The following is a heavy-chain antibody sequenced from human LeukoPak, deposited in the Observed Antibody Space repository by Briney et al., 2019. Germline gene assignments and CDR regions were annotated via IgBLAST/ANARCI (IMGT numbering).Heavy chain of an antibody. J-gene: IGHJ4*02. CDR3: AKRLRGVTTVPFDY. Sequence: PSETLSLTCTVSGGSISSYYWSWIRQPPGKGLEWIGYIYYSGSTNYNPSLKSRVTISVDTSKNQFSLKLSSVTAADTAVYYCAKRLRGVTTVPFDYWGQGTLVTVSS. D-gene: IGHD4-11*01. CDR1: GGSISSYY. CDR2: IYYSGST. V-gene: IGHV4-59*01.